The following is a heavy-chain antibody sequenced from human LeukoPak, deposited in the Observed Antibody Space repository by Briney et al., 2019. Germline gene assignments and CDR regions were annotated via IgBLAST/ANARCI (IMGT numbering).Heavy chain of an antibody. V-gene: IGHV3-53*01. D-gene: IGHD2/OR15-2a*01. CDR1: GFTVSSNY. Sequence: GGSLRLSXAASGFTVSSNYMSWVRQAPGKGLEWVSIIYTGGSTYYADSVRGRFTISRDNSKNTLYLQMNSLRAEDTAVCYCARDRTTAYYFDYWGQGTLVTVSS. CDR3: ARDRTTAYYFDY. J-gene: IGHJ4*02. CDR2: IYTGGST.